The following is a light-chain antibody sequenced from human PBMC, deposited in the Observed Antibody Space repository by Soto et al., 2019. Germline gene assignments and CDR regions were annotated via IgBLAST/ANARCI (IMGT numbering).Light chain of an antibody. Sequence: QSALTQPPSASGSPGQSVTISCTGISADLGGYNYVSWYQQHPGKAPRFIIYEFTKRPSGVPDRFSGSNSANTASLTVSGLQAEDEADYYCGSYTDTNTGLFGGGTKLTVL. CDR1: SADLGGYNY. J-gene: IGLJ2*01. CDR3: GSYTDTNTGL. V-gene: IGLV2-8*01. CDR2: EFT.